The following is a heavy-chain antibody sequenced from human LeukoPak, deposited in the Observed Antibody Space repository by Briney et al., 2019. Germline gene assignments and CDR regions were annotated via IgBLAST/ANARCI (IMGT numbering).Heavy chain of an antibody. V-gene: IGHV4-39*07. CDR1: GGSISSSSYY. Sequence: SETLSLTCTVSGGSISSSSYYWGWIRQPPGKGLEWIGSIYYSGGTYYNPSLKSRVTISVDTSKNQFSLKLSSVTAADTAVYYCARVTSGPNEPGYSSSWYDIYYYYYMDVWGKGTTVTVSS. D-gene: IGHD6-13*01. CDR2: IYYSGGT. CDR3: ARVTSGPNEPGYSSSWYDIYYYYYMDV. J-gene: IGHJ6*03.